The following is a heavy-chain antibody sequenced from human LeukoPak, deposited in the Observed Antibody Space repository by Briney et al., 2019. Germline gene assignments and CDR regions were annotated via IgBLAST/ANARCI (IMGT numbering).Heavy chain of an antibody. CDR2: IWDSGGRT. Sequence: PGGSLRLSCAVSGITLSNYGMRWVRQAPGKGLEWVAGIWDSGGRTHYADSVKGRFTISRDNPKNTLYLQMNSLRAEDTAVYFCARQGIVIRFILVGFHKQAYYFDSWGQGALVTVSS. V-gene: IGHV3-23*01. J-gene: IGHJ4*02. D-gene: IGHD3-16*01. CDR3: ARQGIVIRFILVGFHKQAYYFDS. CDR1: GITLSNYG.